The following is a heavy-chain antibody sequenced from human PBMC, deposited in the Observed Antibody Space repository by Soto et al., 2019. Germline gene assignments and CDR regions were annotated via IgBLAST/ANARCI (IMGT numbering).Heavy chain of an antibody. CDR2: ISYDGTNK. Sequence: QVQLVESGGGVVQPGRSLRLSCAVSGFTFSSYPMHWVGQAPGKGLEWVAVISYDGTNKYYADSVKGRFTISRDNSKNTLYLQMNSLRTEDTAVYYCARGPSYSSSSHYFDYWGQGTLVTVSS. CDR3: ARGPSYSSSSHYFDY. V-gene: IGHV3-30-3*01. J-gene: IGHJ4*02. CDR1: GFTFSSYP. D-gene: IGHD6-6*01.